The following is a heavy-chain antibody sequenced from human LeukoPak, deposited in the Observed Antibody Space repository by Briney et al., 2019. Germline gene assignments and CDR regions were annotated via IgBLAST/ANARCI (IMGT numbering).Heavy chain of an antibody. CDR1: GFTFSRYW. Sequence: GGSLRLSCAASGFTFSRYWMYWARQAPGKGLVWVSRIRSDGSSTNYTDSVRGRFTISIDNAKNTLYLQMNSLRAEDTAVYYCTRGDCSSTSCPPIYYYYYYMDVWGKGTTVTVSS. CDR3: TRGDCSSTSCPPIYYYYYYMDV. D-gene: IGHD2-2*01. J-gene: IGHJ6*03. CDR2: IRSDGSST. V-gene: IGHV3-74*01.